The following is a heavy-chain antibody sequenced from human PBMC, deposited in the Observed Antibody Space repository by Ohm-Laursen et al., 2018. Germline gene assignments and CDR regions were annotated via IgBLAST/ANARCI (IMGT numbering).Heavy chain of an antibody. J-gene: IGHJ4*02. CDR3: AGGGSRFDY. D-gene: IGHD1-14*01. CDR1: GESSSGYF. V-gene: IGHV4-59*08. Sequence: GTLSLTCAVNGESSSGYFWNWIRQPPGKGLEWIGYIYYSESTNYNPSLKSRVTISVDTSKNQFFLKLSSVTAADTAVYYCAGGGSRFDYWGQGTLVTVSS. CDR2: IYYSEST.